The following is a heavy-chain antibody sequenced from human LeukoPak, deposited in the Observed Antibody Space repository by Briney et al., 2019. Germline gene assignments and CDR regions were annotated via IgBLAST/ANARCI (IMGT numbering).Heavy chain of an antibody. CDR3: ARNFDTVPGRFGY. Sequence: GDSLRLSCAASGFTFTKYWMTWVRQAPGKGLEWVGNIKQDGSDKNYMDSVKGRFTISRDNTKNSVYLQMNSLRAEDTAVYYCARNFDTVPGRFGYWGQGTLVTVSS. CDR1: GFTFTKYW. D-gene: IGHD3-9*01. J-gene: IGHJ4*02. CDR2: IKQDGSDK. V-gene: IGHV3-7*01.